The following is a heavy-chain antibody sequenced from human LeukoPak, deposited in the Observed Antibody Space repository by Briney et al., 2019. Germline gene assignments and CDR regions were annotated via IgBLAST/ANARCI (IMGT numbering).Heavy chain of an antibody. CDR2: ISSSGSTI. J-gene: IGHJ6*02. CDR3: ARDGGFDFWSGYYYYGMDV. Sequence: PRGSLRLSCAASGFTFSDYYMSWIRPAPGKGVEWVSYISSSGSTIYYADSVKGRFTISRDNAKNSLYLQMNSLRAEDTAVYYCARDGGFDFWSGYYYYGMDVWGQGTTVTVSS. V-gene: IGHV3-11*01. D-gene: IGHD3-3*01. CDR1: GFTFSDYY.